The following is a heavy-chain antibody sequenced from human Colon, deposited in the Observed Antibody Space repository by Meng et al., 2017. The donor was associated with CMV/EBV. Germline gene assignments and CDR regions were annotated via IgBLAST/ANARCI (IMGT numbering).Heavy chain of an antibody. D-gene: IGHD3-3*01. CDR2: ISYDGSNK. V-gene: IGHV3-30-3*01. CDR1: GFTFSSYW. Sequence: GESLKISCAASGFTFSSYWMSWVRQAPGKGLEWVAVISYDGSNKYYADSVKGRFTISRDNSKNTLYLQMNSLRAEDTAVYYCARDISRDYDFWSGSNWFDPWGQGTLVTVSS. CDR3: ARDISRDYDFWSGSNWFDP. J-gene: IGHJ5*02.